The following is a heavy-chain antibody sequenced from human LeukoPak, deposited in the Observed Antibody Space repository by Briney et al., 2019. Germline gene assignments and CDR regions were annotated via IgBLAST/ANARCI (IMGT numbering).Heavy chain of an antibody. CDR1: GFTFSSYA. V-gene: IGHV3-7*01. J-gene: IGHJ5*02. Sequence: GGSLRLSCAASGFTFSSYAMSWVRQAPGKGLEWVANINQDGSEKYYVDSVKGRFTISRDNAKNSLYLQMNSLRAEDTAVYYCAREGCSGGSSYHNWFDPWGQGTLVTVSS. CDR2: INQDGSEK. D-gene: IGHD2-15*01. CDR3: AREGCSGGSSYHNWFDP.